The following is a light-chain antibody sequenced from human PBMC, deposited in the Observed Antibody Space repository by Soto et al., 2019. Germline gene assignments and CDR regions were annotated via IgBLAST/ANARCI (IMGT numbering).Light chain of an antibody. CDR2: EVT. J-gene: IGLJ2*01. CDR3: SSYADNNHVV. CDR1: SSDVGGYNY. V-gene: IGLV2-8*01. Sequence: QSVLTQPPSASGSPGQSVTISCTGTSSDVGGYNYVSWYQRHPGKAPKLMIYEVTKRPSGVPDRFSGSKSGNTASLTVSWLQTEDEADYYCSSYADNNHVVFGGGTKLTVL.